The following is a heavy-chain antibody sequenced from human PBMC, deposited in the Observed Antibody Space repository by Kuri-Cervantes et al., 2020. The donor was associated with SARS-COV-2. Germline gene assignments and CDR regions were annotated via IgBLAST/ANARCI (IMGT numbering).Heavy chain of an antibody. D-gene: IGHD6-13*01. CDR1: GGSISSGDYY. J-gene: IGHJ4*02. CDR3: ASDRRTAAAEGGFFDY. Sequence: SETLSLTCTVSGGSISSGDYYWSWIRQPPGKGLEWIGYNYYSGITYYNPFLKSGVTISVDTSKNQSSLKLSSVTAEDTAVYYCASDRRTAAAEGGFFDYWGQGTLVTVSS. V-gene: IGHV4-30-4*08. CDR2: NYYSGIT.